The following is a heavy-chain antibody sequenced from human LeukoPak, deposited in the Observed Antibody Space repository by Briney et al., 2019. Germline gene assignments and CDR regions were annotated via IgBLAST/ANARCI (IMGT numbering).Heavy chain of an antibody. D-gene: IGHD4-23*01. CDR2: IYYSGST. CDR3: ARDLLNEGNHLDY. CDR1: GGSISSSTYY. Sequence: SETLSLTCTVSGGSISSSTYYWAWIRQPPGKGLEWIGYIYYSGSTYYNPSLKSRVTISVDTSKNQFSLKLSSVTAADTAVYYCARDLLNEGNHLDYWGQGTLVTVSS. V-gene: IGHV4-30-4*08. J-gene: IGHJ4*02.